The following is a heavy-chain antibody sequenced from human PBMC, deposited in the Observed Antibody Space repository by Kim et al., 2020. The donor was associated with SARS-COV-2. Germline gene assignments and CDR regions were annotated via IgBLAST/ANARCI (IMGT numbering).Heavy chain of an antibody. CDR1: GFTFTRHS. Sequence: GGSLRLSCAASGFTFTRHSMNWVRQAPGKGLEWISYVSGSSSNIYYADSVKGRFTISRDNAKNSLYLQMNSLRADDTAVYFCGRDLSQYDAGSSGREFHYGMDVWGQGTTVIVSS. V-gene: IGHV3-48*04. D-gene: IGHD1-26*01. J-gene: IGHJ6*02. CDR2: VSGSSSNI. CDR3: GRDLSQYDAGSSGREFHYGMDV.